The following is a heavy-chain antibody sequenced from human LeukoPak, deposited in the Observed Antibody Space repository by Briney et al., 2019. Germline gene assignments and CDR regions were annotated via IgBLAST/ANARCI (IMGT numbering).Heavy chain of an antibody. Sequence: GGSLRLSCAASGFTFSNYAMHWVRQAPGKGLEWVAFIRHDGTQYHTDSVKGRFIISRDNSRSTLFLQMNSLGVEDTAVYYCGKGRERDYNCLDSWGQGTLVTVSS. V-gene: IGHV3-30*02. CDR1: GFTFSNYA. D-gene: IGHD5-24*01. J-gene: IGHJ4*02. CDR3: GKGRERDYNCLDS. CDR2: IRHDGTQ.